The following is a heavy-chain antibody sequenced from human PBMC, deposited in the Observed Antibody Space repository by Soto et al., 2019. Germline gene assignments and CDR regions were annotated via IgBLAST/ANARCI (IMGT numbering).Heavy chain of an antibody. D-gene: IGHD3-3*01. CDR1: GFSLSTSGVG. CDR3: AHRLQLFGVVIIPTDAFDI. Sequence: SGPTLVKPTQTLTLTCTFSGFSLSTSGVGVGWIRQPPGKALEWLALIYWDDDKRYSPSLKSRLTITKDTSKNQVVLTMTNMDPVDTATYYCAHRLQLFGVVIIPTDAFDIWGQGTMVTVSS. CDR2: IYWDDDK. J-gene: IGHJ3*02. V-gene: IGHV2-5*02.